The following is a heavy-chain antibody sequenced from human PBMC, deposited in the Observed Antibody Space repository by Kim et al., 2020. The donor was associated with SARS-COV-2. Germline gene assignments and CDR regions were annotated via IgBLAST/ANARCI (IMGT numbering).Heavy chain of an antibody. Sequence: ADSVKGRFTNSRDNSKNTLYLQMNSLRAEDTAVYYCARARGGSYYYGMDVWGQGTTVTVSS. J-gene: IGHJ6*02. D-gene: IGHD1-26*01. CDR3: ARARGGSYYYGMDV. V-gene: IGHV3-30*01.